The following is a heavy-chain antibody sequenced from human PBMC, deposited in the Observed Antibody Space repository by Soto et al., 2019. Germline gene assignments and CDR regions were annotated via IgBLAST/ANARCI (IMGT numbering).Heavy chain of an antibody. V-gene: IGHV2-5*02. CDR1: GFSLTTSGVG. D-gene: IGHD6-19*01. J-gene: IGHJ4*02. CDR2: IFWDDDK. CDR3: AHSMYIAVAGFFDY. Sequence: SGPTLVNPTQTLTLTCTFSGFSLTTSGVGVGWIRQPPGKALECLALIFWDDDKRYSPSLKSRLTITKDSSKNQVVLTMTNMDPVDTATYYCAHSMYIAVAGFFDYWGQGTLVTVSS.